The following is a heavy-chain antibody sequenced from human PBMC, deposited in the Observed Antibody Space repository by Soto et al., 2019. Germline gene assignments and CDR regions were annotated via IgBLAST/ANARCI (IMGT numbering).Heavy chain of an antibody. V-gene: IGHV1-2*02. D-gene: IGHD6-25*01. CDR3: ARGRCSSGDYGGLIDY. Sequence: QVQLVQSGAEVKEPGASVKVSCKASGSSFTGSSIPWGRQAPGPGLEWMGWVNGNSGATRFSQKLQGRVAMTRDTSISTAYRELRRLTSDATAVCFCARGRCSSGDYGGLIDYWVQGNRVTVSS. CDR1: GSSFTGSS. CDR2: VNGNSGAT. J-gene: IGHJ4*02.